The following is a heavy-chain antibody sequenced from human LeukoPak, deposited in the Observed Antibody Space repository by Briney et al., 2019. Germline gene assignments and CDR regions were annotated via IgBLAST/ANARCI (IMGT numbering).Heavy chain of an antibody. CDR1: GFTFSAYP. Sequence: GSLRLSCAASGFTFSAYPMNWVRQAPGKGLEWVSSISPRSDYIYYTDSVKGRFTISRDNAGNTLCLQMNSLRAEDTAVYYCARGGYRDYDYEYWGQGTLVTVSS. CDR3: ARGGYRDYDYEY. J-gene: IGHJ4*02. V-gene: IGHV3-21*01. CDR2: ISPRSDYI. D-gene: IGHD5-12*01.